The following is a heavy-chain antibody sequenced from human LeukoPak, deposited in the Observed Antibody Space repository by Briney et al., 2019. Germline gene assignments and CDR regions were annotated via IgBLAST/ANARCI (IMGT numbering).Heavy chain of an antibody. J-gene: IGHJ5*02. V-gene: IGHV4-39*07. CDR3: ARVRFLEWYNWFDP. Sequence: PSETLSLTCTVSGGSISSSSYYWGWIRQPPGKGLEWIGSIYYTGSTNYNPSLKSRVTISVDTSKNQFSLKLSSVTAADTAVYYCARVRFLEWYNWFDPWGQGTLVTVSS. CDR2: IYYTGST. CDR1: GGSISSSSYY. D-gene: IGHD3-3*01.